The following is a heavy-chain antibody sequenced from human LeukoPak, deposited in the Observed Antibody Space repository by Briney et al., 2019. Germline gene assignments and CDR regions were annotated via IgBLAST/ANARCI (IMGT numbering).Heavy chain of an antibody. V-gene: IGHV3-21*01. CDR3: ARGSGSYYGGGFDP. CDR2: ISSGGNYI. CDR1: GFTFSSYK. J-gene: IGHJ5*02. Sequence: PGGAPKISCAAPGFTFSSYKKNWVPQAPGKGLEWVPSISSGGNYIYYADSVKGRLTISRDNAKNSLYLQMNSLRVEDTAVYYCARGSGSYYGGGFDPWGQGTLVTVSS. D-gene: IGHD1-26*01.